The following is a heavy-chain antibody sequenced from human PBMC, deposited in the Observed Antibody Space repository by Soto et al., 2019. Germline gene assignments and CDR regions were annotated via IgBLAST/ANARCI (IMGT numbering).Heavy chain of an antibody. D-gene: IGHD2-2*01. CDR2: MIPIFGTA. CDR3: SRHVPAAGYYYCMDV. V-gene: IGHV1-69*05. J-gene: IGHJ6*02. CDR1: GGTFSSYA. Sequence: QVQLVQSGAEVKKPGSSVKVSCKASGGTFSSYAISWVRQAPGQGLEWMGGMIPIFGTADYAQKFQGRVTITKDEYMRTAYMEPGSLTSEDTAEYYCSRHVPAAGYYYCMDVWGQGTLVTVSS.